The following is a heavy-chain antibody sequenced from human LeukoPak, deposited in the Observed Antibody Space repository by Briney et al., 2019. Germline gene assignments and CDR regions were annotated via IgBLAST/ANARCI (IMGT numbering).Heavy chain of an antibody. CDR2: IYYSGTT. Sequence: SETLSLTCTVSGGSISSSNDYWGWIRHPPGEGLEWVGYIYYSGTTSSNPSLKSRVTMSVDTSKNQFSLKLSSVTAADTAVYYCARYYSGSYGFDYWGQGTLVTVSS. CDR1: GGSISSSNDY. CDR3: ARYYSGSYGFDY. J-gene: IGHJ4*02. D-gene: IGHD1-26*01. V-gene: IGHV4-39*01.